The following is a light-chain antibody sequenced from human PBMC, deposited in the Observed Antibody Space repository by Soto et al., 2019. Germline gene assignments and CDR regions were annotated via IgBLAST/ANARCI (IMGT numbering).Light chain of an antibody. J-gene: IGKJ4*01. CDR3: QQRSDSPST. CDR2: DAS. Sequence: EIVLTQSPVTLSLSPGERATLSCRASQSVSSYLAWYQQKPGQAPKLLIFDASNRATGMPARFSGSGSGTDFTLTISSLEPEDFPVYYCQQRSDSPSTFGGGTKVEIK. CDR1: QSVSSY. V-gene: IGKV3-11*01.